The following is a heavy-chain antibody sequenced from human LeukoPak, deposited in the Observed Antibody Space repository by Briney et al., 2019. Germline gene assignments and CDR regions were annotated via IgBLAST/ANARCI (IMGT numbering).Heavy chain of an antibody. CDR2: IYYSGST. CDR3: ARGDGYNYYFDY. CDR1: GGSISSSSYY. D-gene: IGHD5-24*01. Sequence: SETLSLTCTVSGGSISSSSYYWGWIRQPPGKGLEWIGSIYYSGSTYYNPSLKSRVTISVDTSKNQFSLKLSSVTAADTAVYYCARGDGYNYYFDYWGQGTLVTVSS. J-gene: IGHJ4*02. V-gene: IGHV4-39*07.